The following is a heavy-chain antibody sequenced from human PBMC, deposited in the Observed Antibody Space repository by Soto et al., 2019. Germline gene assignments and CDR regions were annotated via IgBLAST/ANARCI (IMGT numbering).Heavy chain of an antibody. V-gene: IGHV3-23*01. D-gene: IGHD2-2*01. CDR2: TRSNGEHT. J-gene: IGHJ6*02. CDR3: AKDSKSVSVSAARVYGMDV. Sequence: WWSLRLSCSGSVFMCSSFAMTWVRQAPGKGLEWVSTTRSNGEHTYYADSVKGRFTVSRDNSKNTLFLEMSSLRAEDSAINYCAKDSKSVSVSAARVYGMDVWGQGTTVTVSS. CDR1: VFMCSSFA.